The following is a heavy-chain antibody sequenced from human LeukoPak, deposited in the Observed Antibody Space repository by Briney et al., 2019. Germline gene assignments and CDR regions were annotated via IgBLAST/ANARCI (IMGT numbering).Heavy chain of an antibody. Sequence: GASVKVSCKVSGYTLTELSMHRVRQAPGKGLEWMGGFDPEDGETIYAQKFQGRVTMTEDTSTDTAYMELSSLRSEDTAVYYCATATWILEPFDYWGQGTLVTVSS. CDR2: FDPEDGET. J-gene: IGHJ4*02. V-gene: IGHV1-24*01. CDR1: GYTLTELS. CDR3: ATATWILEPFDY. D-gene: IGHD1-1*01.